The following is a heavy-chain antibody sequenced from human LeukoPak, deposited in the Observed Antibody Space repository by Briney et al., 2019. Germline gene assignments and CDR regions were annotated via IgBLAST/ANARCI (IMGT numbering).Heavy chain of an antibody. CDR1: GGSISSGGYY. CDR2: IYYSGST. CDR3: ARDVPAGILDI. D-gene: IGHD2-2*01. J-gene: IGHJ3*02. V-gene: IGHV4-31*03. Sequence: TSETLSLTCTVSGGSISSGGYYWSWFRQHPGKGLEWIGYIYYSGSTYYNPSLKSRVTISVDTSKNQFSLKLSSVIAADTAVYYCARDVPAGILDIWGQGTMVTVSS.